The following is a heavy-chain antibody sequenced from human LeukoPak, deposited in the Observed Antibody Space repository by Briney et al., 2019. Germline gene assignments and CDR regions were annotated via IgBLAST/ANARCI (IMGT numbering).Heavy chain of an antibody. CDR1: GFTLSSYA. J-gene: IGHJ4*02. Sequence: GGPLRLSCTASGFTLSSYAITWVRQAPGKGLEGVSSISPTSTYIYYADSVRGRFTISRDNAKNSLYLQMNSLRDEDTAVYYCARGSITIGRYDYWGQGTLVTVSS. CDR3: ARGSITIGRYDY. D-gene: IGHD3-10*01. CDR2: ISPTSTYI. V-gene: IGHV3-21*01.